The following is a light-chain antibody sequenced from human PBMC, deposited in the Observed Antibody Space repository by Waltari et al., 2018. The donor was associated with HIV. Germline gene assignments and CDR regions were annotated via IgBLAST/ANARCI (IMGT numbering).Light chain of an antibody. CDR3: AAWDDVLSARV. J-gene: IGLJ3*02. CDR2: RIN. Sequence: QSVLTQSPSASGTPGQRVTMDCSGSRSNIGSDNTNVYWYRKLPGMAPQLLIYRINKRPSGVPDRFSGSKSGTSASLAISGLRSEDEGDYYCAAWDDVLSARVFGGGTKLTVL. CDR1: RSNIGSDNTN. V-gene: IGLV1-47*01.